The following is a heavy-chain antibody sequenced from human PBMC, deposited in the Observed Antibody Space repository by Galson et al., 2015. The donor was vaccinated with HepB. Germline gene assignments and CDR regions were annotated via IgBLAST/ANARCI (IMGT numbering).Heavy chain of an antibody. J-gene: IGHJ3*02. V-gene: IGHV1-2*02. CDR2: INPNSGGT. Sequence: SVKVSCKASGYTFTSYAMNWVRQAPGQGLEWMGWINPNSGGTNYAQKFQGRVTMTRDTSISTAYMELSRLRSDDTAVYYCARDANWGHDAFDIWGQGTMVTVSS. D-gene: IGHD7-27*01. CDR1: GYTFTSYA. CDR3: ARDANWGHDAFDI.